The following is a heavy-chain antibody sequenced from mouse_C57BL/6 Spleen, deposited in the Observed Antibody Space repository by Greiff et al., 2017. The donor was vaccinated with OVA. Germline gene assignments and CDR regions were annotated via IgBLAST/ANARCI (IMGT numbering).Heavy chain of an antibody. CDR3: ARRDYYGSSPCAY. D-gene: IGHD1-1*01. Sequence: QVQLQQPGAELVMPGASVKLSCKASGYTFTSYWMHWVKQRPGQGLEWIGEIDPSDSYTNYNQKFKGKSTLTVDKSSSTAYMQLSSLTSEDSAVYYCARRDYYGSSPCAYWGQGTLVTVSA. V-gene: IGHV1-69*01. CDR1: GYTFTSYW. CDR2: IDPSDSYT. J-gene: IGHJ3*01.